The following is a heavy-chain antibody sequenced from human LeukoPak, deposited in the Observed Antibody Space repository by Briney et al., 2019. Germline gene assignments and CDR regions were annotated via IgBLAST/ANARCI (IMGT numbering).Heavy chain of an antibody. CDR1: GGSISSSNW. CDR3: AGIWFGERWTKMNYYYYYMDV. CDR2: IYHSGST. V-gene: IGHV4-4*02. D-gene: IGHD3-10*01. J-gene: IGHJ6*03. Sequence: SGTLSLTCAVSGGSISSSNWWSWIRQPPGKGLEWIGEIYHSGSTNYNPSLKSRVTISVDKSKTQFSLKLSSVTAADTAVYYCAGIWFGERWTKMNYYYYYMDVWGKGTTVTISS.